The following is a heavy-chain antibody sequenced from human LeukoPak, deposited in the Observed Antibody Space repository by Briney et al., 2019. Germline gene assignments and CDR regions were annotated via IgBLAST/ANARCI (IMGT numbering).Heavy chain of an antibody. J-gene: IGHJ3*02. CDR3: AKEEGSSRSHHPWDPFDI. CDR2: ISGSGSST. Sequence: PGGSLRLSCAASGFTFAGYAVTWVRQGPGEGLEWVSTISGSGSSTYCADSVKGRFTISRDNSKNTLYLQMNSLRAEDTAVYYCAKEEGSSRSHHPWDPFDIWGQGTMVTVSS. V-gene: IGHV3-23*01. CDR1: GFTFAGYA. D-gene: IGHD3-10*01.